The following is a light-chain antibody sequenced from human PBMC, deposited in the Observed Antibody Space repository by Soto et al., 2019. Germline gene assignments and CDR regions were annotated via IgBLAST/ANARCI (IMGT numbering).Light chain of an antibody. CDR2: DVT. J-gene: IGLJ2*01. Sequence: QAVVTQEPSLTVSTGGTVTLTCGSSTGTVTSGHFPYWFQQKPGQAPRALIYDVTKKHSWTPARFSGSLLGDKAALTLSGVQPEDEAEYYCLLTYSDAVVFCGGTKLTVL. CDR1: TGTVTSGHF. V-gene: IGLV7-46*01. CDR3: LLTYSDAVV.